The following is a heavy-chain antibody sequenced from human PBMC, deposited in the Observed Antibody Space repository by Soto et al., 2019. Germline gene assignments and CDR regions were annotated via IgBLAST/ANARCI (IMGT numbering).Heavy chain of an antibody. V-gene: IGHV1-69*06. CDR2: IIPIFGKA. CDR1: GGTFSTYA. CDR3: ARGWETVGSTTPFAY. J-gene: IGHJ4*02. D-gene: IGHD1-1*01. Sequence: SVKVSCKASGGTFSTYAISWVRQAPGQGLEWMGGIIPIFGKAHYAQKFQGRVTVTADKSTSTAYMELSSLQSEDTAVYYCARGWETVGSTTPFAYWGQGTLVTSPQ.